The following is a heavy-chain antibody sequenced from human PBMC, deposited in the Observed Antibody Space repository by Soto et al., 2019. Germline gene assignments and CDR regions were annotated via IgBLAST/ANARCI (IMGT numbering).Heavy chain of an antibody. Sequence: ASVKVSCKASGYTFTSYAMHWVRQAPGQRLEWMGWINAGNGNTKYSQKFQGRVTMTTDTSTSTAYMELRSLRSDDTAVYYCARDPCTNGVCPTNWFDPWGQGTLVTVS. J-gene: IGHJ5*02. CDR1: GYTFTSYA. D-gene: IGHD2-8*01. CDR3: ARDPCTNGVCPTNWFDP. V-gene: IGHV1-3*01. CDR2: INAGNGNT.